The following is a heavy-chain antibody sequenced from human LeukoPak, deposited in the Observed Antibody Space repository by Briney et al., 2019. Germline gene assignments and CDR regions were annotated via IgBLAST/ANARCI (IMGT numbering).Heavy chain of an antibody. Sequence: SSETLSLTCTVSGGSISNKYWNWIRQPPGKGLEWIGYIYSSGSTNYNPSLKSRVTISVDTSKSQFSLKLGSVTAADTAVYYCARGFYDTAGYSTPFDYWGQGTLVTISS. J-gene: IGHJ4*02. V-gene: IGHV4-59*01. CDR3: ARGFYDTAGYSTPFDY. CDR2: IYSSGST. D-gene: IGHD3-22*01. CDR1: GGSISNKY.